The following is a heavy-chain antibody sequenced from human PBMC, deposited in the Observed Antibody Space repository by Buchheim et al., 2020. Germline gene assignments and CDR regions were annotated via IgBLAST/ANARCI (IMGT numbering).Heavy chain of an antibody. CDR3: ARGPPGIAAADTYYYYGMDV. D-gene: IGHD6-13*01. CDR1: GFTFSSYW. Sequence: EVQLVESGGGLVQPGGSLRLSCAASGFTFSSYWMSWVRQAPGKGLEWVANIKQDGSEKYYVDSVKGRFTISRDNAKNSLYLQMNSLRAEDTAVYYCARGPPGIAAADTYYYYGMDVWGQGTT. J-gene: IGHJ6*02. CDR2: IKQDGSEK. V-gene: IGHV3-7*01.